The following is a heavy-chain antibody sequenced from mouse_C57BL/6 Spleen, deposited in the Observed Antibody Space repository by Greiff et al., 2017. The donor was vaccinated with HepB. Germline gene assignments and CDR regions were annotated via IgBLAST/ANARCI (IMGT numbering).Heavy chain of an antibody. CDR1: GFNIKDYY. V-gene: IGHV14-2*01. D-gene: IGHD1-1*01. CDR3: ARWGYYGSSYPFDY. Sequence: VQLKESGAELVKPGASVKLSCTASGFNIKDYYMHWVKQRTEQGLEWIGRIDPEDGETKYAAKFQGKATITADTSSNTAYLQLSSLTSEDTAVYYCARWGYYGSSYPFDYWRQGTTLTVSS. J-gene: IGHJ2*01. CDR2: IDPEDGET.